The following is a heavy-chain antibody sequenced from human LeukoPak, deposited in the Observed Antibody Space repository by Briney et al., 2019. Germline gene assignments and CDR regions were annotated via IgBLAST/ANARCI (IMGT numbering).Heavy chain of an antibody. J-gene: IGHJ4*02. CDR3: ARGSYYCDSSTYAPGPLDY. V-gene: IGHV1-2*02. CDR2: IYPNSCGT. CDR1: VYTFTRYH. Sequence: SSVKVSRKASVYTFTRYHIHWVRPARSHGREGMGWIYPNSCGTNYPHQLQGRVTITRHTSINTADMEVSRLRSDDTAVYDCARGSYYCDSSTYAPGPLDYWGQGTLVTVSS. D-gene: IGHD3-22*01.